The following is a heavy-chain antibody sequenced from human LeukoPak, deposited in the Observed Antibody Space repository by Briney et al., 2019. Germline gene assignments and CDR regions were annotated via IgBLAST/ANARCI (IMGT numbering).Heavy chain of an antibody. J-gene: IGHJ3*02. V-gene: IGHV3-49*04. CDR1: GFPFGDYA. CDR2: IRSKAYGGTT. D-gene: IGHD2-2*01. CDR3: TREVVVYFDAFDI. Sequence: GRSLRLSCTGVGFPFGDYAMSWVRQAPGEGPGLVGFIRSKAYGGTTEYAPSVKGRFTISRDDSKSIAYLQMNSLKTEDTAVYYCTREVVVYFDAFDIWGQGTMVTVSS.